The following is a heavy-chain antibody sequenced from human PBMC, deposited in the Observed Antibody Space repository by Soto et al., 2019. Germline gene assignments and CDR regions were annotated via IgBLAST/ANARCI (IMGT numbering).Heavy chain of an antibody. CDR2: IFYSGTP. CDR1: GGSIRGYY. Sequence: PSETLSLTCTVSGGSIRGYYWSWIRQPPGKELELIGYIFYSGTPTYSPSFRSRVTISVDTSQNQFSLRLNTVTAADTAVYYCARGFDRYGAGSFYNYCGPGTLVTVSS. D-gene: IGHD3-10*01. CDR3: ARGFDRYGAGSFYNY. V-gene: IGHV4-59*01. J-gene: IGHJ4*02.